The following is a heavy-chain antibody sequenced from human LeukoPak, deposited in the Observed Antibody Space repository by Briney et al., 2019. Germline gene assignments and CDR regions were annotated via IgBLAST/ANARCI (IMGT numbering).Heavy chain of an antibody. V-gene: IGHV3-9*01. CDR1: GFTFSNYA. Sequence: GGSLRLSCAVSGFTFSNYAMSWVRQAPGQGLEWVSGISWNSGSIGYADSVKGRFTISRDNAKNSLYLEMNSLRAEDTALYYCAKGMTTVVTRPWFDPWGQGTLVTVSS. CDR2: ISWNSGSI. D-gene: IGHD4-23*01. CDR3: AKGMTTVVTRPWFDP. J-gene: IGHJ5*02.